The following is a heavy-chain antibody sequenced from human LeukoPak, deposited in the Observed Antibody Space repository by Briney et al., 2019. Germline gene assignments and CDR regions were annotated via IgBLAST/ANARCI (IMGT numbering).Heavy chain of an antibody. D-gene: IGHD6-13*01. CDR2: INPYSGDT. V-gene: IGHV1-2*06. CDR1: GYTFTGYH. CDR3: ARDQGSLTRSWYTGY. Sequence: ASVKVSRKASGYTFTGYHIHWVRQAPGQGLERMGRINPYSGDTNFAQKFQGRVTMTRDTSITTAYMDLSSLTPDDTAVYFCARDQGSLTRSWYTGYWGQGTQVTVSS. J-gene: IGHJ4*02.